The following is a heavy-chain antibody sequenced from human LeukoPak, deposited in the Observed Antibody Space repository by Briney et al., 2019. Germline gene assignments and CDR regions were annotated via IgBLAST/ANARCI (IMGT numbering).Heavy chain of an antibody. CDR2: INPNNCAT. CDR1: GYTFTNYY. J-gene: IGHJ4*02. CDR3: ARDEPSRFCTHGVCSIFDF. Sequence: ASVKVSCKASGYTFTNYYIHWVRRAPGQGLEWMGKINPNNCATHFAQNSQGRVTMTRDTSISTAYMELSRLTSDDTAMYYCARDEPSRFCTHGVCSIFDFWGQGSLVTVSS. V-gene: IGHV1-2*02. D-gene: IGHD3-10*01.